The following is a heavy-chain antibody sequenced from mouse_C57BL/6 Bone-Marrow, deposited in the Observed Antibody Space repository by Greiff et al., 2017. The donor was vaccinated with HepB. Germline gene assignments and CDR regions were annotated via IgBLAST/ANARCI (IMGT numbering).Heavy chain of an antibody. D-gene: IGHD2-5*01. J-gene: IGHJ4*01. V-gene: IGHV1-39*01. CDR1: GYSFTDYN. CDR3: ARYPLYYSNDVDYAMDY. Sequence: EVQLQESGPELVKPGASVKISCKASGYSFTDYNMNWVKQSNGKSLEWIGVINPNYGTTSYNQKFKSKATLTVDQSSSTAYMQLNSLTSEDSAVYYCARYPLYYSNDVDYAMDYWGQGTSVTVSS. CDR2: INPNYGTT.